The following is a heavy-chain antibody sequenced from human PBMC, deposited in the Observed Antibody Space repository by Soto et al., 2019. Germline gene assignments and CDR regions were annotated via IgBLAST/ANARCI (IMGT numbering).Heavy chain of an antibody. CDR2: IWYDGSNK. D-gene: IGHD2-15*01. CDR1: GFTFSSYG. CDR3: AREVRYCSGGSCYTAEYFQH. V-gene: IGHV3-33*01. Sequence: GGSLRLSCAASGFTFSSYGMHWVRQAPGKGLEWVAVIWYDGSNKYYADSVKGRFTISRDNSKNTLYLQMNSLRAEDTAVYYCAREVRYCSGGSCYTAEYFQHWGQGTLVTVSS. J-gene: IGHJ1*01.